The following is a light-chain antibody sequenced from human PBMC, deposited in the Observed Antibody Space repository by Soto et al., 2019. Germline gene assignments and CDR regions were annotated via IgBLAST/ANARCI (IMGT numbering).Light chain of an antibody. J-gene: IGKJ5*01. CDR1: QNINNW. CDR2: DAS. Sequence: DIQMTQSPSTLSASIGDRVTITCRASQNINNWIAWYQQKPGKAPKFLIYDASTLESGVPSRFSGSGSGTDFTLTISSLEPEDSAVYYCQQRHMWPITFGQGTRLEIK. V-gene: IGKV1-5*01. CDR3: QQRHMWPIT.